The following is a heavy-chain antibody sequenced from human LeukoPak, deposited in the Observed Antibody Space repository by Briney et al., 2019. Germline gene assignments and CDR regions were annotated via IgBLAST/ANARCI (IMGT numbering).Heavy chain of an antibody. J-gene: IGHJ4*02. D-gene: IGHD3-16*01. V-gene: IGHV3-66*01. CDR2: YYSGGST. CDR1: GFTVSSNY. Sequence: GGSLRLSCAASGFTVSSNYMSWVRQAPGKGLEWVSIYYSGGSTYYADSVKGRFTTSRDNSKNTVYLQMNSLRLEDAAVYNCARDWYGVGGVPDYWGEGTLVTVSS. CDR3: ARDWYGVGGVPDY.